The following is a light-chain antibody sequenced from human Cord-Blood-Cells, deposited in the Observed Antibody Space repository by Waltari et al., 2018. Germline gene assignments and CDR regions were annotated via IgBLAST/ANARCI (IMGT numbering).Light chain of an antibody. Sequence: DIQLTQSPSFLSASVGDRVTITCRASQGISSYLAWYQKKPGKAPKLLIYAASTLQSGVQSRFSGSGSGTEVTLTISCLQPEDFATDYCQQLNSYPYTFGQGTKLEIK. CDR2: AAS. CDR1: QGISSY. J-gene: IGKJ2*01. V-gene: IGKV1-9*01. CDR3: QQLNSYPYT.